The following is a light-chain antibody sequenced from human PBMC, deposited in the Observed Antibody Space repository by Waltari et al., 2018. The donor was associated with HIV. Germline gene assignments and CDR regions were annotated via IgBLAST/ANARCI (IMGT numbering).Light chain of an antibody. CDR2: SNN. J-gene: IGLJ2*01. CDR1: SSNIGRNG. CDR3: ATLDDSLNGPI. Sequence: QSVLTQSPSASGTPGQRVTLSCSGGSSNIGRNGVDWYPPFPGTAPKLPLYSNNQRPSGVPDRFSGSKSGTSASLAISGLQSEDEATYYCATLDDSLNGPIFGGGTRLTVL. V-gene: IGLV1-44*01.